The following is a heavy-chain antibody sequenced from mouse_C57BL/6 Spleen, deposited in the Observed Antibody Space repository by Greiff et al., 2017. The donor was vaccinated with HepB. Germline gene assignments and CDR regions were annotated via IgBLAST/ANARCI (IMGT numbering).Heavy chain of an antibody. V-gene: IGHV5-4*03. CDR1: GFTFSSYA. CDR3: ARGGDGYYLYYFDY. Sequence: EVNVVESGGGLVKPGGSLKLSCAASGFTFSSYAMSWVRQTPEKRLEWVATISDGGSYTYYPDNVKGRFTISRDNAKNNLYLQMSHLKSEDTAMYYCARGGDGYYLYYFDYWGQGTTLTVSS. CDR2: ISDGGSYT. J-gene: IGHJ2*01. D-gene: IGHD2-3*01.